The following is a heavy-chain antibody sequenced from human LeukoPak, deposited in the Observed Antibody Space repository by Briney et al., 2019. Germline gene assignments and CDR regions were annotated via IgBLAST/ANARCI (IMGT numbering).Heavy chain of an antibody. D-gene: IGHD2-21*02. J-gene: IGHJ4*02. CDR1: GFTFSTYW. CDR2: IKQDGSEK. Sequence: GGSLRLSCAASGFTFSTYWMSWVRQAPGKGLEWVANIKQDGSEKYYVDSVKGRFTISRDNAKNSLYVQMNSLRAEDTAVYYCARPMVVTALFASDYWGQGILVTVSS. V-gene: IGHV3-7*01. CDR3: ARPMVVTALFASDY.